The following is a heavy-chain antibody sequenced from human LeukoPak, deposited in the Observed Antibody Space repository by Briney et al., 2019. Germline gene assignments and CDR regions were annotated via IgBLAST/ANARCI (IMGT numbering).Heavy chain of an antibody. CDR1: GYTFTGYY. CDR3: ARAGYSSSPLYYFDY. CDR2: INPNSGGT. V-gene: IGHV1-2*04. J-gene: IGHJ4*02. D-gene: IGHD6-13*01. Sequence: ALVTVSCKASGYTFTGYYMHWVRQAPGQGLEWMGWINPNSGGTNYAQKFQGWVTMTRDTSISTAYMELSRLRSDDTAVYYCARAGYSSSPLYYFDYWGQGTLVTVSS.